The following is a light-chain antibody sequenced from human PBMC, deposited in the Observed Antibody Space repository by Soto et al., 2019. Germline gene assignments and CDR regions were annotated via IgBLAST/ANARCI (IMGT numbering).Light chain of an antibody. CDR2: DVS. CDR1: SSDVGGYNY. CDR3: SSFTTSHTCI. V-gene: IGLV2-11*01. J-gene: IGLJ1*01. Sequence: SALTQPRSVSGSPGQSVTISCTGTSSDVGGYNYVSWYQQHPGKAPKLMVYDVSKRPSGVPDRFSGSKSGNAASLTISGLQAEDEADYYCSSFTTSHTCICGTGTKVTVL.